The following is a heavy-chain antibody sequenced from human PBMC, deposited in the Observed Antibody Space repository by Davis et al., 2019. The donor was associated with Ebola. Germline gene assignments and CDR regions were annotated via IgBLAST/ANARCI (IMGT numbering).Heavy chain of an antibody. CDR3: ARGRYYYDSSGYWTY. D-gene: IGHD3-22*01. CDR1: GGSFSGYY. CDR2: INHSGST. J-gene: IGHJ4*02. Sequence: MPSETLSLTCAVYGGSFSGYYWSWIRQPPGKGLEWIGEINHSGSTNYNPSPKSRVTISVDTSKNQFSLKLSSVTAADTAVYYCARGRYYYDSSGYWTYWGQGTLVTVSS. V-gene: IGHV4-34*01.